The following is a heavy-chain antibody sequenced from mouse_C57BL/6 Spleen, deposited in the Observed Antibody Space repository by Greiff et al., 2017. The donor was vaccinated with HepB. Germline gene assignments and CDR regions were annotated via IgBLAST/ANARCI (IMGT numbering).Heavy chain of an antibody. CDR3: ARRGYYGSSSWFAY. V-gene: IGHV1-18*01. D-gene: IGHD1-1*01. CDR1: GYTFTDYN. J-gene: IGHJ3*01. CDR2: INPNNGGT. Sequence: EVKLMESGPELVKPGASVKIPCKASGYTFTDYNMDWVKQSHGKSLEWIGDINPNNGGTIYNQKFKGKATLTVDKSSRPAYMKLRSLTSEDTAVYYCARRGYYGSSSWFAYWGQGTLVTVSA.